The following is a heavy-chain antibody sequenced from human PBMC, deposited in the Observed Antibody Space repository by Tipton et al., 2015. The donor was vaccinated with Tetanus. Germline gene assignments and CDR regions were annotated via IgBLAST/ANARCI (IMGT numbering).Heavy chain of an antibody. Sequence: LVQSGAEMKVSCKASGGTFTNYALSWVRQAPGQGLEWVGGITPIFGTTNFAPKFQGRVTITADESTNTAFMELSSLRSEDTAVYYCARDVTTVAPYFLHWGHGTLVTVSS. D-gene: IGHD4-23*01. CDR1: GGTFTNYA. CDR3: ARDVTTVAPYFLH. CDR2: ITPIFGTT. V-gene: IGHV1-69*01. J-gene: IGHJ1*01.